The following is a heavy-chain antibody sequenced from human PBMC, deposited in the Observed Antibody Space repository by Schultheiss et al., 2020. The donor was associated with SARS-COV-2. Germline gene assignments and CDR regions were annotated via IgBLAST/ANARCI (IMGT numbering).Heavy chain of an antibody. CDR2: IVPSGRSA. J-gene: IGHJ4*02. V-gene: IGHV3-23*01. D-gene: IGHD1-26*01. CDR1: GFTFSSYA. Sequence: GGSLRLSCVASGFTFSSYAMSWVRQAPGKGLEWVSGIVPSGRSAHYADSVKGRFTISRDNSKNTLYLQMNSLRPEDTAVYYCVRDSGSYLDYWGQGTLVTVSS. CDR3: VRDSGSYLDY.